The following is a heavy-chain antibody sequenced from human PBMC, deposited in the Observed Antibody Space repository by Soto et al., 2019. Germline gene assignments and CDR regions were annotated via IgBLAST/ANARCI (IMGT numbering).Heavy chain of an antibody. CDR2: VYHSGNT. J-gene: IGHJ4*02. CDR1: GDSISSDKW. Sequence: PSETLSLTCAVSGDSISSDKWWSWVRQPPGKGLEWIGEVYHSGNTNYNPSLKSRVIISVDKSKNQFSLKLSSVTAADTAVYYCARQGYRPFDYWGQGTLVTVSS. V-gene: IGHV4-4*02. CDR3: ARQGYRPFDY. D-gene: IGHD5-18*01.